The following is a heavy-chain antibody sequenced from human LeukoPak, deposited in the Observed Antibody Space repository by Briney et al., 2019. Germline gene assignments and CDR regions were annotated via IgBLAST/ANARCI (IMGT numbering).Heavy chain of an antibody. Sequence: SETLSLTCTVSGGSISRGSYFWSWIRQPAGKGLEWIGRFYTSGTPNYNPSLESRVTISVDTSRNQFSLKLSSVTAAGTAVYYCARGGIPDYWGQGILVTVSS. CDR3: ARGGIPDY. CDR1: GGSISRGSYF. J-gene: IGHJ4*02. CDR2: FYTSGTP. D-gene: IGHD2-21*01. V-gene: IGHV4-61*02.